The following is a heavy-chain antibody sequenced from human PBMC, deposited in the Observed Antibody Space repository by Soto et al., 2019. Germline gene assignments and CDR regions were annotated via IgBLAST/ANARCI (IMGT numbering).Heavy chain of an antibody. Sequence: ASVKVSCKASGYTFTSYYTHSVRQPPGQGLEWMGIINPSGGSTSYAQKLQDRVTMTRDTTTSTVYMQLSSLRAEDTAVYYCARVLSWASYYDFWCGYYNCYYCGMDVWGKGTTGTVSS. CDR1: GYTFTSYY. D-gene: IGHD3-3*01. J-gene: IGHJ6*01. V-gene: IGHV1-46*01. CDR3: ARVLSWASYYDFWCGYYNCYYCGMDV. CDR2: INPSGGST.